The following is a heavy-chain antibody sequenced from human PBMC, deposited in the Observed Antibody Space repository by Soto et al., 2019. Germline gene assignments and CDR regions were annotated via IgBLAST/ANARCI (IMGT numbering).Heavy chain of an antibody. CDR1: GFTFSDYY. D-gene: IGHD3-10*01. J-gene: IGHJ6*03. CDR2: ISSSGSTI. CDR3: ARGVGSGSYYTYYYYYYMDV. V-gene: IGHV3-11*01. Sequence: QVQLVESGGGLVKPGGSLRLSCAASGFTFSDYYMSWIRQPPGKGLEWVSYISSSGSTIYYADSVKGRFTISRDNAKNSLYLQMNSLRAEDTAVYYCARGVGSGSYYTYYYYYYMDVWGKGTTVTVSS.